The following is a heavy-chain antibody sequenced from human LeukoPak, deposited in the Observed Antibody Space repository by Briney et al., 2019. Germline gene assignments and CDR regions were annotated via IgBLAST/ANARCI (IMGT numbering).Heavy chain of an antibody. CDR3: ARGPYGSGSLY. D-gene: IGHD3-10*01. V-gene: IGHV1-69*04. J-gene: IGHJ4*02. Sequence: SVKVSCKASGGTFSSYAISWVRQAPGQGLEWMGKIIPILGIANYAQKFQGRVTITADKSTSTAYMELSSLRSEDTAVYYCARGPYGSGSLYWGQGTLVTVSS. CDR1: GGTFSSYA. CDR2: IIPILGIA.